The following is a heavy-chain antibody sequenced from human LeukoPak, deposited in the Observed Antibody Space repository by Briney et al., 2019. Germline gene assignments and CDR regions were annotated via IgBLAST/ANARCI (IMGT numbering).Heavy chain of an antibody. J-gene: IGHJ5*02. CDR3: AKARKPYYYGSGSQNWFDP. CDR1: GFTFSSYG. D-gene: IGHD3-10*01. V-gene: IGHV3-30*18. CDR2: ISYDGSNK. Sequence: GGSLRLSCAASGFTFSSYGMHWVRQAPGKGLEWVAVISYDGSNKYYADSVKGRFTISRDNSKNTLYLQMNSLRAEDTAVYYCAKARKPYYYGSGSQNWFDPWGQGTLVTVSS.